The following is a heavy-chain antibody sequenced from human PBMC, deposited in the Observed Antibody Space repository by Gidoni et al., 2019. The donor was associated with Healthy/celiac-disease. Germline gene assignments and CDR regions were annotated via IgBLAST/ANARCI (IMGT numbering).Heavy chain of an antibody. CDR2: ISSSGSTI. V-gene: IGHV3-11*01. CDR1: GFTFSDYY. CDR3: ARGEHPPSLTMVRGVIFDY. J-gene: IGHJ4*02. D-gene: IGHD3-10*01. Sequence: QVQLVESGGGLVKPGGSLRLSCAASGFTFSDYYMSWIRQAPGKGLEWVSYISSSGSTIYYADSVKGRFPISRDNAKNSLYLQMNSLRAEDTAVYYCARGEHPPSLTMVRGVIFDYWGQGTLVTVSS.